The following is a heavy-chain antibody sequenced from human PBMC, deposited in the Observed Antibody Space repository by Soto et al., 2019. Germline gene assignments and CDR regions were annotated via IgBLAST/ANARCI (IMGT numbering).Heavy chain of an antibody. CDR1: GFTFSAYA. CDR2: ISGTSPST. V-gene: IGHV3-23*01. J-gene: IGHJ4*02. D-gene: IGHD3-3*01. CDR3: AIRIFGVEY. Sequence: GGSLRLSCAASGFTFSAYAMSWVRQAPGKGLEWVSAISGTSPSTYYADSVQGRFTISRDSSRKTLFLRMNTLRAEDTAVYFCAIRIFGVEYWGQGTQVTVSS.